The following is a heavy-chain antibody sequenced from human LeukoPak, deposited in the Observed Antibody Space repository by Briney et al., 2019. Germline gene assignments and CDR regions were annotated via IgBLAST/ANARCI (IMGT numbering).Heavy chain of an antibody. V-gene: IGHV1-24*01. CDR1: GYTLTELS. D-gene: IGHD3-22*01. CDR2: FDPEDGET. CDR3: ATRSAPAIRDYYDSSGYYYFDY. Sequence: ASVKVSCKVSGYTLTELSMHWVRQAPGKGLEWMGGFDPEDGETIYAQKFQGRVTMTEDTSTDTAYMELSSLRSEDTAVYYCATRSAPAIRDYYDSSGYYYFDYWGQGTLVTVSS. J-gene: IGHJ4*02.